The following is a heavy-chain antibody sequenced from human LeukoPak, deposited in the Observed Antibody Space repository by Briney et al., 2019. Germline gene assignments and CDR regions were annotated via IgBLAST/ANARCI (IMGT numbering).Heavy chain of an antibody. CDR3: ARVAGSGWSHTGRPNNPPDY. V-gene: IGHV3-30-3*01. CDR2: ISYDGSNK. CDR1: GFTFSSYA. D-gene: IGHD6-19*01. J-gene: IGHJ4*02. Sequence: GGSLRLSCAASGFTFSSYAMHWVRQAPGKGLEWVAVISYDGSNKYYADSVKGRFTISRDNSKNTLYLQMNSLRAEDTAVYYCARVAGSGWSHTGRPNNPPDYWGQGTLVTVSS.